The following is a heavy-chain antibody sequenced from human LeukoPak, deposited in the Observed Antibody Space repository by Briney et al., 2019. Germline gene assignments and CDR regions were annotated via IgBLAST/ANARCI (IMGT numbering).Heavy chain of an antibody. CDR2: ISASGDST. D-gene: IGHD6-19*01. Sequence: QPGGSLRLSCAASGFTFSSYAMNWVRQARGKGLEWVSLISASGDSTYYADSVKGRFTISRDNSKNTLYLQMNSLRAEDTAVYYCAKDRGGSGRYYFDYWGQGTLVTVSS. CDR3: AKDRGGSGRYYFDY. J-gene: IGHJ4*02. CDR1: GFTFSSYA. V-gene: IGHV3-23*01.